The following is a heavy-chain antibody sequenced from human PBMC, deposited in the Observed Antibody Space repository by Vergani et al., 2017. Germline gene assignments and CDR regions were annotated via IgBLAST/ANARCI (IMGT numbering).Heavy chain of an antibody. CDR2: MNPNSGNT. D-gene: IGHD2-15*01. V-gene: IGHV1-8*01. CDR3: ARHCSGGSCYGLDY. Sequence: QVQLVQSGAEVKTPGASVKVSCTASGYTFTSYDINWVRQATGQGFEWMGWMNPNSGNTGYAQKFQGRVTMTRNTSISTAYMELSSLRSEDTAVYYCARHCSGGSCYGLDYWGQGTLVTVSS. J-gene: IGHJ4*02. CDR1: GYTFTSYD.